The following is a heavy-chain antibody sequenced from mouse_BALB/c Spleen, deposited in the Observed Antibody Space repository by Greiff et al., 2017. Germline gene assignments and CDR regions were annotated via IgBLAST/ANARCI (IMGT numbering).Heavy chain of an antibody. D-gene: IGHD1-2*01. CDR1: GYTFTDYA. Sequence: VQLQQSGAELVRPGVSVKISCKGSGYTFTDYAMHWVKQSHAKSLEWIGVISTYYGDASYNQKFKGKATMTVDKSSSTAYMELARLTSEDSAIYYCARGLRLPFAYWGQGTLVTVSA. CDR2: ISTYYGDA. CDR3: ARGLRLPFAY. V-gene: IGHV1S137*01. J-gene: IGHJ3*01.